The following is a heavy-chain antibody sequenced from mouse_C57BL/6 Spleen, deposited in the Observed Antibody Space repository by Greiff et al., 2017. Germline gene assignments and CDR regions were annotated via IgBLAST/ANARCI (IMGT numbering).Heavy chain of an antibody. V-gene: IGHV5-16*01. Sequence: QVVESEGGLVQPGSSMKLSCTASGFTFSDYYMACVRQVPEKGLEWVANINYDGSSTYYLDSLKSRFIISRDNAKNILYLQMSSLKSEDTATYYCARASYEYYSYFDVWGTGTTVTVSS. CDR2: INYDGSST. J-gene: IGHJ1*03. CDR1: GFTFSDYY. D-gene: IGHD2-10*01. CDR3: ARASYEYYSYFDV.